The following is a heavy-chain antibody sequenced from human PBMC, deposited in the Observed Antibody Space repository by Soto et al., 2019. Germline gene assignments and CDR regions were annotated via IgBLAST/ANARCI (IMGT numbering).Heavy chain of an antibody. CDR3: ARVEYDYGGKAYYYYYYGMDV. V-gene: IGHV1-3*01. D-gene: IGHD4-17*01. Sequence: GASVKVSCEASGYTFTSYAMHWVRQAPGQRLEWMGWINAGNGNTKYSQKFQGRVTITRDTSASTAYMELSSLRSEDTAVYYCARVEYDYGGKAYYYYYYGMDVWGQGTTVTVSS. CDR1: GYTFTSYA. J-gene: IGHJ6*02. CDR2: INAGNGNT.